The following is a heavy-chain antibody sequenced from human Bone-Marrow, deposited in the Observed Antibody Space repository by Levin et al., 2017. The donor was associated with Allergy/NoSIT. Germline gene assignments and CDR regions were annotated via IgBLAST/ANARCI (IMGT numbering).Heavy chain of an antibody. V-gene: IGHV3-53*01. CDR1: GFTVSRNY. Sequence: LSLTCAASGFTVSRNYMNWVRQAPGKGLEWVSLIYSDGSTHYADSVRGRFTISRDNSKNTLFLQMTSLRVDDTAVYYCASNADFGYWGQGTLVTVSS. CDR2: IYSDGST. J-gene: IGHJ4*02. CDR3: ASNADFGY.